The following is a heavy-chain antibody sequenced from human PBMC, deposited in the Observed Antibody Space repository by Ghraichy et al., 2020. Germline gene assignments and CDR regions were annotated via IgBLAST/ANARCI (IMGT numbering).Heavy chain of an antibody. V-gene: IGHV3-48*01. Sequence: GESLNISCAASGFTFSSYSMNWVRQAPGKGLEWVSYISTGSGTIYYADSVKGRLTISRDNAKNSLYLQMNSLRAEDTAVYYCARYGSGWAFDYWGQGTLVTVSS. J-gene: IGHJ4*02. CDR3: ARYGSGWAFDY. D-gene: IGHD6-19*01. CDR2: ISTGSGTI. CDR1: GFTFSSYS.